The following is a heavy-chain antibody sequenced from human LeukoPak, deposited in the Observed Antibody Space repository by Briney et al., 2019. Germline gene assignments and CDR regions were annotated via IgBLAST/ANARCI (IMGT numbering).Heavy chain of an antibody. D-gene: IGHD3-10*01. CDR2: IKSRPDGGTT. J-gene: IGHJ4*02. CDR1: GFTFSDAW. Sequence: GGSLRLSCAASGFTFSDAWMSWVRQAPGKGLEWVGRIKSRPDGGTTDYAAPVKGRFTISRDDSKNTLYLQMNSLKTEDTAVYYCTTVRLWFGELFFDYWGQGTLVTVSS. V-gene: IGHV3-15*01. CDR3: TTVRLWFGELFFDY.